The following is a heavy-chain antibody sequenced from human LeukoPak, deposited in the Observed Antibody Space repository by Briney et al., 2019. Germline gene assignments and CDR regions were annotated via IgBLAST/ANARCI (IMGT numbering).Heavy chain of an antibody. V-gene: IGHV3-48*03. Sequence: GGSLRLSCAASGFTFSSYEMNWVRQAPGKGLEWVSHISSSGSTIYYADSVKGRFTISRDNSKNTLYLQVNSLRVEDTAVYYCARGFDYPYYFDYWGQGTLVTVSS. CDR3: ARGFDYPYYFDY. D-gene: IGHD3-16*01. CDR2: ISSSGSTI. J-gene: IGHJ4*02. CDR1: GFTFSSYE.